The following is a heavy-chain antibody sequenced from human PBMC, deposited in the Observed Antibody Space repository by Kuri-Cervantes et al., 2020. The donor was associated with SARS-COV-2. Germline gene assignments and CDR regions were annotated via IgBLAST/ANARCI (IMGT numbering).Heavy chain of an antibody. CDR3: ASSGITGSAYYYMDV. J-gene: IGHJ6*03. D-gene: IGHD1-20*01. CDR2: INPNSGGT. Sequence: ASVKVSCKASGYTFTGYYMHWVRQAPGQGLEWMGWINPNSGGTNYAQKFQGRVTMTRDTSISTAYMELRSLRSDDTAVYYCASSGITGSAYYYMDVWGKGTTVTVSS. V-gene: IGHV1-2*02. CDR1: GYTFTGYY.